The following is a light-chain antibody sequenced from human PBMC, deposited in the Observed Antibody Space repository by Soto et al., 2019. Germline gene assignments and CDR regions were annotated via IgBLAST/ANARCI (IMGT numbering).Light chain of an antibody. CDR2: EVS. J-gene: IGLJ2*01. CDR1: SSDVGGYNY. CDR3: SSYSGSSKAVV. Sequence: QSALTQPASVSGSPGQSITISCTGTSSDVGGYNYVSWYQQHPGKAPKLLIYEVSDRPSGVSHRFSGSKSGNTASLTISGLQAEDEADYYCSSYSGSSKAVVFGGGTKVTVL. V-gene: IGLV2-14*01.